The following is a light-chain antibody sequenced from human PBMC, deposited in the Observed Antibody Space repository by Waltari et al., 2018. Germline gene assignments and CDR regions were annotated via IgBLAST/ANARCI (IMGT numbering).Light chain of an antibody. Sequence: HSALAQPASVSGSPGQSITISCPGTSSDVGAYNPVSWYQQHPGKDPRLMIFDGNDRPAGVSYRFSGSKSGNTASLTISGLQAEDEADYYCCSFTRSNSWLFGGGTKLTVL. CDR3: CSFTRSNSWL. CDR2: DGN. CDR1: SSDVGAYNP. J-gene: IGLJ3*02. V-gene: IGLV2-14*03.